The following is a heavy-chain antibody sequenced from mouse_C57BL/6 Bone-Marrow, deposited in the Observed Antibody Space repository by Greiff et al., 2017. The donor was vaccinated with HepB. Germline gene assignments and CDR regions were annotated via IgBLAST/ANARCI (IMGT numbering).Heavy chain of an antibody. V-gene: IGHV5-4*03. J-gene: IGHJ1*03. CDR2: ISDGGSYT. D-gene: IGHD1-1*01. Sequence: EVKLVESGGGLVKPGGSLKLSCAASGFTFSSYAMSWVRQTPVKRLEWVATISDGGSYTYYPDNVKGRFTISRDNAKNNLYLQMSHLKSEDTAMYYCARAPYYYGSSPYWYFDVWGTGTTVTVSS. CDR3: ARAPYYYGSSPYWYFDV. CDR1: GFTFSSYA.